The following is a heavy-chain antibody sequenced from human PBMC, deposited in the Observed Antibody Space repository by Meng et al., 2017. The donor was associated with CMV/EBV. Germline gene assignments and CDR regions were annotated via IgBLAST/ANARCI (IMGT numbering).Heavy chain of an antibody. V-gene: IGHV2-5*02. D-gene: IGHD6-13*01. CDR3: AHSGRIAAAGTDWFDP. CDR1: GFSLSTSGVG. CDR2: IYWDDDK. Sequence: ITLKEFGPTMVKTQPTLTLTFSFSGFSLSTSGVGVGWFRQPPGKDLEWLALIYWDDDKRYSPSLKSRLTITKDTSKNQVVLTMTNMDPVDTATYYCAHSGRIAAAGTDWFDPWGQGTLVTVSS. J-gene: IGHJ5*02.